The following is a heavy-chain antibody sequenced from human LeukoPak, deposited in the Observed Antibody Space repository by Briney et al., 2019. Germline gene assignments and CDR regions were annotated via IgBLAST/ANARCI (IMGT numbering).Heavy chain of an antibody. CDR3: AKETDYYGSGSSYNWFDP. J-gene: IGHJ5*02. D-gene: IGHD3-10*01. CDR2: ISGSGGST. V-gene: IGHV3-23*01. Sequence: GSLRLSCAASGFTFSSYAMSWVRQAPGKGLEWVSAISGSGGSTYYADSVKGRFTISRDNSKNTLYLQMNSLRAEDTAVYYCAKETDYYGSGSSYNWFDPWGQGTLVTVSS. CDR1: GFTFSSYA.